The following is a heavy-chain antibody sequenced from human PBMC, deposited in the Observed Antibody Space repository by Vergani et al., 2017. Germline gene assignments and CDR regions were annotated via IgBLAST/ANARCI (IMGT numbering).Heavy chain of an antibody. CDR1: GYSFTSYW. CDR2: IDPSDSYT. J-gene: IGHJ4*03. V-gene: IGHV5-10-1*01. D-gene: IGHD3-10*01. Sequence: EVQLVQSGAEVKKPGESLRISCKGSGYSFTSYWISWVRQMPGKGLEWMGRIDPSDSYTNYSPSFQGHVTISADKSISTAYLQWSSLKASDTAMYYCASRITMVRGVDNGGFDYWGQGTTVTVSS. CDR3: ASRITMVRGVDNGGFDY.